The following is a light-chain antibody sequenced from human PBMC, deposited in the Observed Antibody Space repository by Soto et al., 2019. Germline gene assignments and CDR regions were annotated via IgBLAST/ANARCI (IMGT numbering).Light chain of an antibody. CDR1: QSISSL. Sequence: DIQMTQSPSSLSASVGDRVTITCRASQSISSLLAWYQQKPGKAPRLLIYDTSNLESGVPSRFSGSGSGTEFTLTISSLQPDDSATYYCQEYNTFSYTFGQGTRLQI. CDR2: DTS. CDR3: QEYNTFSYT. V-gene: IGKV1-5*01. J-gene: IGKJ2*01.